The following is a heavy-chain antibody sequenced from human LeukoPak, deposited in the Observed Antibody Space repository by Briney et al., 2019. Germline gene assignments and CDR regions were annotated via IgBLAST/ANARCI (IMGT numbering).Heavy chain of an antibody. CDR1: GFILRSHA. J-gene: IGHJ4*02. V-gene: IGHV3-64D*06. Sequence: GGSLRLSCSASGFILRSHAMHWVRQAPGKGLEYVSRISDNGGSTYYADSVKGRFTISRDNSKNTLYLQMSSLRAGDTAVYYCVKDNEAGGSPFDRWGQGTLVTVSS. D-gene: IGHD1-1*01. CDR2: ISDNGGST. CDR3: VKDNEAGGSPFDR.